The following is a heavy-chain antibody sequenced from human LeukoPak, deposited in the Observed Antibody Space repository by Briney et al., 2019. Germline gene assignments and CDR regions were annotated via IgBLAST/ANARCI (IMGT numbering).Heavy chain of an antibody. CDR1: GGSISSYY. CDR2: IYYSGNT. Sequence: PSETLSLTCTVSGGSISSYYWSWIRQPPGKGLEWIGYIYYSGNTNYNPSLKSRVTISVDTSKSQFSLKLSSVTAADTAVYYCARAGSSAYVLDYWDQGTLVTVSS. D-gene: IGHD3-22*01. CDR3: ARAGSSAYVLDY. V-gene: IGHV4-59*01. J-gene: IGHJ4*02.